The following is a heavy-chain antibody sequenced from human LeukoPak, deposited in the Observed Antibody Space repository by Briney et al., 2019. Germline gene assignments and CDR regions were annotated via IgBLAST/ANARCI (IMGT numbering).Heavy chain of an antibody. V-gene: IGHV4-59*01. D-gene: IGHD3-10*01. CDR1: GGSISSYY. CDR3: ARGGAYYYGSGSPLFDY. Sequence: SETLSLTCTVSGGSISSYYWSWIRQPPGKGLEWIGYIYYSGSTNYNPSLKSRVTISVDTSKNQFSLKLSSVTAADTAVYYCARGGAYYYGSGSPLFDYWGQGTLVTVSS. J-gene: IGHJ4*02. CDR2: IYYSGST.